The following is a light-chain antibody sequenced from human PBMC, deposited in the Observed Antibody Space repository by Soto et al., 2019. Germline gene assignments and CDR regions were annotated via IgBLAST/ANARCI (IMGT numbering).Light chain of an antibody. CDR2: DVS. V-gene: IGLV2-14*01. CDR3: SSYTTSNTRQIV. CDR1: SSDVGGYNY. Sequence: QSVLTQPASVSGSPRQSITISCTGTSSDVGGYNYVSWYQPHPGKAPKFMIYDVSNRPSGVSNRFSGSKSGNTASLTISGLQAEDEADYYCSSYTTSNTRQIVFGTGTKVTVL. J-gene: IGLJ1*01.